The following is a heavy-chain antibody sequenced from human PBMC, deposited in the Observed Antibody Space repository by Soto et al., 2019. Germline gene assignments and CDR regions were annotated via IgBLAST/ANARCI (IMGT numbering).Heavy chain of an antibody. Sequence: GESLKISCEGSGNSFTNYWIGWVRQMPGKGLEWMGIIYPDDSHTTYSPSFEGQVTISADKSISTAYLQWSSLKASDTAIYYCARQSRSYSYFEYWGQGTPVTVSS. J-gene: IGHJ4*02. CDR2: IYPDDSHT. D-gene: IGHD3-10*01. CDR1: GNSFTNYW. V-gene: IGHV5-51*01. CDR3: ARQSRSYSYFEY.